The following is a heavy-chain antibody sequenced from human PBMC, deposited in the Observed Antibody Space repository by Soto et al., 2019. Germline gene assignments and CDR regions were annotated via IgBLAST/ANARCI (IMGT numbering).Heavy chain of an antibody. V-gene: IGHV4-31*03. J-gene: IGHJ5*02. CDR1: GGSISSGGYY. CDR2: IYYSGST. D-gene: IGHD6-6*01. CDR3: ARAARPRLFVGWFDP. Sequence: QVQLQESGPGLVKPSQTLSLTCTVSGGSISSGGYYWSWIRQHPGKGLEWIGYIYYSGSTYYNPSLKSRVTISVDTSKNQFSLKLSSVTAADTAVYYCARAARPRLFVGWFDPWGQGTLVTVSS.